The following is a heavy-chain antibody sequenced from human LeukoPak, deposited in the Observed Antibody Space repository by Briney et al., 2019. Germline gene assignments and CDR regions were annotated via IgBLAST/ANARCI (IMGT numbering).Heavy chain of an antibody. CDR1: GYSISSGYY. V-gene: IGHV4-38-2*02. CDR3: ARELTAISGRFGELDS. Sequence: SETLSLTCTVSGYSISSGYYWGWIRQPPGKGLEWIGSIYHSGSTYYNPSLKSRVTISVDTSKNQFSLNLTSVTAADTAVYYCARELTAISGRFGELDSWGQGTLVTVSS. CDR2: IYHSGST. J-gene: IGHJ4*02. D-gene: IGHD2-21*02.